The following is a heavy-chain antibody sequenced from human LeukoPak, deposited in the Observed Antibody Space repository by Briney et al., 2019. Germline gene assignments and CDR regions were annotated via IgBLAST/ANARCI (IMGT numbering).Heavy chain of an antibody. J-gene: IGHJ6*03. CDR2: HSGGST. CDR3: AKLGCTNGVCYLSYYYMDV. D-gene: IGHD2-8*01. CDR1: GFTFSSYG. Sequence: GGSLRLSCAASGFTFSSYGMSWVRQAPRKGLEWVSGHSGGSTYYADSVKGRVTISRDNSKNTLYLQMNSLRAEDTAVYYCAKLGCTNGVCYLSYYYMDVWGKGTTVTVSS. V-gene: IGHV3-23*01.